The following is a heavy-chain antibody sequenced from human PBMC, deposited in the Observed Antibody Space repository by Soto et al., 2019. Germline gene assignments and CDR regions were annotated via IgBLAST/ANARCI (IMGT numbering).Heavy chain of an antibody. CDR3: ATGRVTTDFDY. V-gene: IGHV3-23*01. J-gene: IGHJ4*02. CDR2: ISGSGGST. CDR1: GCTLSSYT. Sequence: XGSLSPSCAAAGCTLSSYTMSWVRQAPGKGLDWVSGISGSGGSTYYADSVKGRFTISRDNSKNTLYLQMNSLRAEDTAVYYCATGRVTTDFDYWGQGPLVTVSS. D-gene: IGHD4-17*01.